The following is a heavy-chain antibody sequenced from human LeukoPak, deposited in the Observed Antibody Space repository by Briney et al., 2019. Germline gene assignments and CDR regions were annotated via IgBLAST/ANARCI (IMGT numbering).Heavy chain of an antibody. CDR1: GFTFSSYG. Sequence: PGGSLRLSCAASGFTFSSYGMHWVRQAPGKGLEWVAVISFDGTDAFYADSVKGRFTISRDNSKNTLYLQMNSLRAEDTAVYYCAKDLGGSYPTFDYWGQGTLVTVSS. J-gene: IGHJ4*02. V-gene: IGHV3-30*19. D-gene: IGHD1-26*01. CDR2: ISFDGTDA. CDR3: AKDLGGSYPTFDY.